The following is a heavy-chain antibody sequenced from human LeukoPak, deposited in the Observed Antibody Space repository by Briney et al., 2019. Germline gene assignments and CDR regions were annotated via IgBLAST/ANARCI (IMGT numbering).Heavy chain of an antibody. CDR1: GGPFSGDY. CDR2: INHSGRT. Sequence: SETLSLTCAVYGGPFSGDYWSWIRQPPGKGLEWIGEINHSGRTNCNPSLKSRVTISVDTSKNQFSLKLSSVTAADTAVYYCARHVSVSGSQGHFDLWGRGTLVTVSS. CDR3: ARHVSVSGSQGHFDL. D-gene: IGHD3-3*01. J-gene: IGHJ2*01. V-gene: IGHV4-34*01.